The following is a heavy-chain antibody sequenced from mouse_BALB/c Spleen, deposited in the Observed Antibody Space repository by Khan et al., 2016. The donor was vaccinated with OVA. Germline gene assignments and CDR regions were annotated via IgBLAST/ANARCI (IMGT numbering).Heavy chain of an antibody. V-gene: IGHV1S137*01. CDR1: GYIFTDFS. CDR3: ARGSGNYRFAY. Sequence: QVRLQQSGAELVRPGVSVKISCKGSGYIFTDFSMHWVKRSPAKSLEWIGVISTYYGDSIYNQNFKDKATLTVEKSSSTAYMELARLTSEDSAIYSCARGSGNYRFAYWGQGTLVTVSA. J-gene: IGHJ3*01. D-gene: IGHD2-1*01. CDR2: ISTYYGDS.